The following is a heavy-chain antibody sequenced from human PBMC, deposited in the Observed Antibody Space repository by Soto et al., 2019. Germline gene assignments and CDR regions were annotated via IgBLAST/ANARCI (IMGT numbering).Heavy chain of an antibody. CDR3: ASWVVTMVRGVIIPYNWFDP. D-gene: IGHD3-10*01. J-gene: IGHJ5*02. CDR2: ISSSGSTI. CDR1: GFTFSDYY. Sequence: QVQLVESGGGLVKPGGSLRLSCAASGFTFSDYYMSWIRQAPGKGLEWVSYISSSGSTIYYADSVKGRFTISRDNAKNSLYLQMNSLRGEDTAVYYCASWVVTMVRGVIIPYNWFDPWGQGTLVTVSS. V-gene: IGHV3-11*01.